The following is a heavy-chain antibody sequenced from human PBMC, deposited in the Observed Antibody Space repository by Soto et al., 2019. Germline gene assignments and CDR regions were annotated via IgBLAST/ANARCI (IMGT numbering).Heavy chain of an antibody. CDR2: ISSSSSYI. Sequence: PGGSLRLSCAASGFTFSSYSMNWVRQAPGKGLEWVSSISSSSSYIYYADSVKGRFTISRDNAKNSLYLQMNSLRAEDTAVYYCARSDFWSGYPNLWYYYCMDVWGQGTTVTVSS. V-gene: IGHV3-21*01. D-gene: IGHD3-3*01. CDR3: ARSDFWSGYPNLWYYYCMDV. J-gene: IGHJ6*02. CDR1: GFTFSSYS.